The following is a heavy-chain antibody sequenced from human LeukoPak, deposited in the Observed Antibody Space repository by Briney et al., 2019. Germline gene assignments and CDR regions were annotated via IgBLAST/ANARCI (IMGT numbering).Heavy chain of an antibody. V-gene: IGHV3-72*01. CDR2: TRNKANSYTT. J-gene: IGHJ4*02. CDR3: ARGRVTTLYYFDY. Sequence: GGSLRLSCAASGFTFSDHCMDWVRQAPGKGLEWVGRTRNKANSYTTEYAASVKGRFTISRDDSKNSLYLQMNSLKTEDTAVYYYARGRVTTLYYFDYWGQGTLVTVSA. CDR1: GFTFSDHC. D-gene: IGHD4-17*01.